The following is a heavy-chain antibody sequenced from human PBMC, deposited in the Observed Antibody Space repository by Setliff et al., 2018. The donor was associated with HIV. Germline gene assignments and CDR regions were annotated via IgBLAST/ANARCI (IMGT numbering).Heavy chain of an antibody. Sequence: KPSETLSLTCTVSGGSISSGDYYWSWIRQPPGKGLEWIGYIYYSGSTYYNPSLKSRVTISVDTSKNQFSLKLSSVTAADTAVYYCARVNYYDSSGYYEDAFDIWGQGTMVT. V-gene: IGHV4-30-4*08. CDR3: ARVNYYDSSGYYEDAFDI. CDR1: GGSISSGDYY. CDR2: IYYSGST. J-gene: IGHJ3*02. D-gene: IGHD3-22*01.